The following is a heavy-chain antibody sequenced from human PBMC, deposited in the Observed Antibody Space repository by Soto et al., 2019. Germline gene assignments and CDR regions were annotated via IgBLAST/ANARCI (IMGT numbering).Heavy chain of an antibody. Sequence: EVQLVESRGGLVQPGGSLRLSCAASGFTFSNYNMNWVRQAPGKGLEWVSYISSSSTIYYADSVKGRFTISRDNAKNSLYLQMNSLRDDDTAVYYCAREFFYDYWGQGTLVTVSS. CDR2: ISSSSTI. J-gene: IGHJ4*02. D-gene: IGHD3-3*01. CDR1: GFTFSNYN. CDR3: AREFFYDY. V-gene: IGHV3-48*02.